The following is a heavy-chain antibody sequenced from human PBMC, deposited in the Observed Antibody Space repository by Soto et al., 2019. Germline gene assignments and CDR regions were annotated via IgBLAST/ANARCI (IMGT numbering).Heavy chain of an antibody. CDR3: ARFPYXYYYDSSGYYYGSWFDP. V-gene: IGHV5-10-1*01. CDR1: GYSFTIYW. Sequence: PGESLKISCKGSGYSFTIYWISWVRQMPGKGLEWMGRIDPSDSYTNYSPSFQGHVTISADKSISTAYLQWSSLKASDTAMYYCARFPYXYYYDSSGYYYGSWFDPWGQGTLVTVSS. D-gene: IGHD3-22*01. CDR2: IDPSDSYT. J-gene: IGHJ5*02.